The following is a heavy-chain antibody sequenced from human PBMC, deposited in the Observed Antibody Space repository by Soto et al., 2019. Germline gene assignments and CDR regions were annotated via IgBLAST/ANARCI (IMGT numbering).Heavy chain of an antibody. Sequence: GGSLRLSCSASGFSFSSHEMNWVRQAPGKGLEWVAYISSSGSTTFYADSVKGRFTISRDNAEQSVHLQMNTLRAEDTAVYYCARIGIVESRSLDYWGQGTLVTVSS. J-gene: IGHJ4*02. CDR3: ARIGIVESRSLDY. V-gene: IGHV3-48*03. CDR2: ISSSGSTT. D-gene: IGHD1-26*01. CDR1: GFSFSSHE.